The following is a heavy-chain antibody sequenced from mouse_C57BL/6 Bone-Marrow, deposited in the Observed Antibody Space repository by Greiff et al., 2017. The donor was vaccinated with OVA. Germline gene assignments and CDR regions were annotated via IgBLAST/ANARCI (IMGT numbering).Heavy chain of an antibody. CDR1: GYTFTSYW. J-gene: IGHJ3*01. V-gene: IGHV1-64*01. CDR3: ARRDYYGSSYVNWFAY. CDR2: IHPNSGST. Sequence: QVQLKQPGAELVKPGASVKLSCKASGYTFTSYWMHWVKQRPGQGLEWIGMIHPNSGSTNYNEKFKSKATLTVDKSSSTAYMQLSSLTSEDSAVYYCARRDYYGSSYVNWFAYWGQGTLVTVSA. D-gene: IGHD1-1*01.